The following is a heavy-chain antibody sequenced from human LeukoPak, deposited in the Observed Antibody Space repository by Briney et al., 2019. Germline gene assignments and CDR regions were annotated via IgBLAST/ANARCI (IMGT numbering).Heavy chain of an antibody. CDR2: ISGSGGST. CDR3: AKDINPIAVAGRH. V-gene: IGHV3-23*01. Sequence: GGSLRLSCAASGFTFSSYAMSWVRQAPGKGLEWVSAISGSGGSTYYADSVKGRFTISRDNAKNSLYLQMNSLRAEDTALYYCAKDINPIAVAGRHWGQGTLVTVSS. J-gene: IGHJ4*02. D-gene: IGHD6-19*01. CDR1: GFTFSSYA.